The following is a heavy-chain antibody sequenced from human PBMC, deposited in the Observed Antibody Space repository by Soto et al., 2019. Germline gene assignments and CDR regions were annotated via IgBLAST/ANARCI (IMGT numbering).Heavy chain of an antibody. D-gene: IGHD4-17*01. CDR2: IGTAGDT. CDR3: ARGGGGAPDDYGDYPSLGWYYMDV. V-gene: IGHV3-13*01. Sequence: GGSLRLSCAASGFTFSSYDMHWVRQATGKGLEWVSAIGTAGDTYYPGSVKGRFTISRENAKNSLYLQMNSLRAGDTAVYYCARGGGGAPDDYGDYPSLGWYYMDVWGKGTTVTVSS. J-gene: IGHJ6*03. CDR1: GFTFSSYD.